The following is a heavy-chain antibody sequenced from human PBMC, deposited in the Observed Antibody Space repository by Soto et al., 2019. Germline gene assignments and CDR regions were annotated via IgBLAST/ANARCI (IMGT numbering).Heavy chain of an antibody. J-gene: IGHJ4*02. Sequence: PSETLSLTCAVYGGSFSGYYWSWIRQPPGKGLEWIGEINHSGSTNYNPSLKSRVTISVDTSKNQFSLKLSSVTAADTAVYYCARFQDFWSGYLFDYWGQGTLVTVSS. D-gene: IGHD3-3*01. CDR1: GGSFSGYY. CDR3: ARFQDFWSGYLFDY. CDR2: INHSGST. V-gene: IGHV4-34*01.